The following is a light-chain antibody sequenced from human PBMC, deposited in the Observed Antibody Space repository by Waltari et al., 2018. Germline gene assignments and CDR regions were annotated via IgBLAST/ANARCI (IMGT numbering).Light chain of an antibody. CDR2: EVS. Sequence: QSALTQPASVSGSPGQSITISCTGTSSDVGSYNLVSWYQQHPGKAPNVMIYEVSKRPSGVFNRVSGSKSGNTTSLTISGPQAEDEADYYCCSYAGSSTNYVFGTGTKVTVL. CDR1: SSDVGSYNL. CDR3: CSYAGSSTNYV. V-gene: IGLV2-23*02. J-gene: IGLJ1*01.